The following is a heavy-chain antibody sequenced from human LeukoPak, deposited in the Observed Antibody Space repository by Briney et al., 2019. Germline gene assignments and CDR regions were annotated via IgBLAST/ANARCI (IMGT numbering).Heavy chain of an antibody. V-gene: IGHV3-30-3*01. Sequence: GGSLRLSCAASGFTFSNYAMRWVRQAPGKGLEWVAVISYDGSEVYYGDSVKGRFTISRGNSENTLYLQLNSLRAEDTAVYHCARGCFGQQLVLDGGTHFGYWGQGTLVTVSS. CDR3: ARGCFGQQLVLDGGTHFGY. CDR1: GFTFSNYA. CDR2: ISYDGSEV. J-gene: IGHJ4*02. D-gene: IGHD6-13*01.